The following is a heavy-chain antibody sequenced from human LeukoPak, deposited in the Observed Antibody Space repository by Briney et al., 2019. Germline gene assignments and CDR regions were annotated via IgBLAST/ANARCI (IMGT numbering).Heavy chain of an antibody. Sequence: ASVKVSCKASGYTFTSYGISWVRQAPGQGLEWMGWISAYNGNTNYAQKLQGRVTMTRDMSTSTVYMELSSLRSEDTAVYYCARDWATYYFDYWGQGTLVTVSS. J-gene: IGHJ4*02. CDR2: ISAYNGNT. CDR3: ARDWATYYFDY. V-gene: IGHV1-18*01. CDR1: GYTFTSYG. D-gene: IGHD3-16*01.